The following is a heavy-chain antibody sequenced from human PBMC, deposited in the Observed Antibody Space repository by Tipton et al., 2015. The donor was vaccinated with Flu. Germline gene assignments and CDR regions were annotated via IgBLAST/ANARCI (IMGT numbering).Heavy chain of an antibody. Sequence: SLRLSCAASGFTFSSYAMSWVRQAPGGGLGWVSTITGNGGGTYYADSVKGRFTISRDNSKNTLFLQMNSLRAEDTAVYYCAKTGQHDSWGQGTLVTVSS. D-gene: IGHD5-18*01. CDR3: AKTGQHDS. CDR2: ITGNGGGT. CDR1: GFTFSSYA. V-gene: IGHV3-23*01. J-gene: IGHJ5*01.